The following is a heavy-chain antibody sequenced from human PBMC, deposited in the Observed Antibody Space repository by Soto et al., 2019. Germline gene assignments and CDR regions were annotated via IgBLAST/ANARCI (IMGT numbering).Heavy chain of an antibody. V-gene: IGHV3-33*01. Sequence: QVQLVESGGGVVQPGRSLRLSCVASGFTISTYGMQWVRQAPGKGLEWVAVIWYDGTNKNYADSVKGRFTISRDNSKNTLYLQMNSQRADDTAVYYCATFTFGGIDDWGQGTLVTVSS. D-gene: IGHD3-16*01. CDR3: ATFTFGGIDD. CDR1: GFTISTYG. CDR2: IWYDGTNK. J-gene: IGHJ4*02.